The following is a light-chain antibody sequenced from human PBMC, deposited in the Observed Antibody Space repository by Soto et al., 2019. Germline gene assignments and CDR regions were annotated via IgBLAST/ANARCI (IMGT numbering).Light chain of an antibody. J-gene: IGKJ5*01. CDR1: QSISTY. V-gene: IGKV1-39*01. CDR3: QQTYTTPEIT. CDR2: DAS. Sequence: DIQMTQSPSSLSASVGDRVTITCRASQSISTYLNWYQQKPGKAPKLLIYDASRLQSGVPSRFSGSGSGTDFTLTISSLQPEDFATYYCQQTYTTPEITFGQGTRLEIK.